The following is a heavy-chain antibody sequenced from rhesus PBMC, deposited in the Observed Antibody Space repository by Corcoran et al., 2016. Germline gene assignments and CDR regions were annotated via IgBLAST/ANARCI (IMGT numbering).Heavy chain of an antibody. J-gene: IGHJ5-1*01. Sequence: EVQLVESGGGLVQPGGSLRLSCAASGFTFSNYWMSWVRQAPGKGREGVGFIKNKADGETAAYAESVKGSFTITRDDSKNTLYLQMNSLKTEDTAVYYCARRPDVWGPGVLVTVSS. CDR2: IKNKADGETA. CDR1: GFTFSNYW. V-gene: IGHV3S11*01. CDR3: ARRPDV.